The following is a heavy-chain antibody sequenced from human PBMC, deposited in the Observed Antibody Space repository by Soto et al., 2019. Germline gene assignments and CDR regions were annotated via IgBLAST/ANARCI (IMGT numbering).Heavy chain of an antibody. Sequence: EVQVLESGGGSVQPGGSLRLSCAASGITFNSYAMSWVRQAPGKGLEWVSGINDSGGNTYYADSVKGRFTISRDNAKHTLYLQMNSLRAEDTAIYYCAKDPRSGYDGGWQYFDYWGQGILVTVSS. D-gene: IGHD6-19*01. J-gene: IGHJ4*02. CDR2: INDSGGNT. V-gene: IGHV3-23*01. CDR3: AKDPRSGYDGGWQYFDY. CDR1: GITFNSYA.